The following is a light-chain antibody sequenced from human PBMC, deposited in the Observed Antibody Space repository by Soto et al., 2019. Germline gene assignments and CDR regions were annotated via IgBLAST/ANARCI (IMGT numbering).Light chain of an antibody. J-gene: IGKJ5*01. CDR2: DAS. Sequence: PGERATLSCRASQSVSSYLAWYQQKPGQAPRLLIYDASNRATGIPARFSGSGSGTEFTLTISSLQSEDFAVYYCQQYSNWPPITFGQGTRLEIK. CDR1: QSVSSY. V-gene: IGKV3D-15*01. CDR3: QQYSNWPPIT.